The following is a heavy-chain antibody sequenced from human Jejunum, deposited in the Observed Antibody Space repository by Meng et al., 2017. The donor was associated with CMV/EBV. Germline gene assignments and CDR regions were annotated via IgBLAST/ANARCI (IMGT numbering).Heavy chain of an antibody. D-gene: IGHD2-15*01. CDR3: ARAMTYSDDALDV. Sequence: SGYPFRGYALSWVRQAPGKGLEWVAAVSGRGGSTYFAASVKGRFSISKDNFKNRLYLQMDSLRAEDTAIYYCARAMTYSDDALDVWGQGTRVTVSS. CDR2: VSGRGGST. J-gene: IGHJ3*01. V-gene: IGHV3-23*01. CDR1: GYPFRGYA.